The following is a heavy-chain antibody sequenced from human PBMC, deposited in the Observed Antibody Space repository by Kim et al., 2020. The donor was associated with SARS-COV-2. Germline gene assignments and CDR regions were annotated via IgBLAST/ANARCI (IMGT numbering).Heavy chain of an antibody. CDR1: GFTFSSYS. CDR2: ISSSSSTI. D-gene: IGHD3-10*01. J-gene: IGHJ6*02. V-gene: IGHV3-48*02. CDR3: ARCGAGYYGSGKIYGRAGYGMDV. Sequence: GGSLRLSCAASGFTFSSYSMNWVRQAPGKGLEWVSYISSSSSTIYYADSVKGRFTISRDNAKNSLYLQMNSLRDEDTAVYYCARCGAGYYGSGKIYGRAGYGMDVWGQGTTVTVSS.